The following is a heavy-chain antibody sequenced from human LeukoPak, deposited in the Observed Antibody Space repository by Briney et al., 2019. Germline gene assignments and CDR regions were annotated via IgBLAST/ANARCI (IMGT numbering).Heavy chain of an antibody. D-gene: IGHD3-10*01. V-gene: IGHV1-69*04. CDR1: GGSFSSYA. J-gene: IGHJ4*02. CDR3: ARDRGSSPPGRVFDY. CDR2: IIPILGIA. Sequence: GASVKVSCKAFGGSFSSYAISWVRQAPGQGLEWMGRIIPILGIANYAQKFQGRVTITADKSTSTAYMELSSLRSEDTAVYYCARDRGSSPPGRVFDYWGQGTLVTVSS.